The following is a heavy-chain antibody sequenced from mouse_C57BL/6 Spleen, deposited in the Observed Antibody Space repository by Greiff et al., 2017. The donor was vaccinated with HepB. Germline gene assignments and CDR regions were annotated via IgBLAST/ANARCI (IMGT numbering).Heavy chain of an antibody. CDR2: IDPNSGGT. CDR1: GYTFTSYW. CDR3: ARGGTTASFAY. V-gene: IGHV1-72*01. J-gene: IGHJ3*01. Sequence: QVQLQQPGAELVKPGASVKLSCKASGYTFTSYWMHWVKQRPGRGLEWIGRIDPNSGGTKYNEKFKSKATLTVDKPSSTAYMPLSSLTSEDSAVCYSARGGTTASFAYWGQGTLVTVSA. D-gene: IGHD1-2*01.